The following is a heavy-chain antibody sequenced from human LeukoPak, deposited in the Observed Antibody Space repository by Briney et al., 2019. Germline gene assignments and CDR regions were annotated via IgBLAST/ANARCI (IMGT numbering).Heavy chain of an antibody. J-gene: IGHJ4*02. V-gene: IGHV4-39*01. CDR1: GGSISSSYYY. D-gene: IGHD2-2*01. CDR3: ARLVSCSSSCYFDY. CDR2: IYYSGST. Sequence: PSETLSLTCTVSGGSISSSYYYWAWIRQPPGKGLEWIGSIYYSGSTYYNSPLRSRLTISVDTSKNQFSLKLSSVSAADTAADYCARLVSCSSSCYFDYWGQGTLVTVSS.